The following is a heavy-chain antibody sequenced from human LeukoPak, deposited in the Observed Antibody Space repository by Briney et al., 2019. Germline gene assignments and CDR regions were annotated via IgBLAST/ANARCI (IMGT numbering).Heavy chain of an antibody. CDR1: GGSISSYY. Sequence: SETLSLTCTVSGGSISSYYWSWIRQPPGKGLEWIGYTYSSGSTNYNPSLKSRVTISVDTSKNQFSLKLSSVTAADTAVYYCARGYSYYFESWGQGTLVTVSS. CDR3: ARGYSYYFES. CDR2: TYSSGST. V-gene: IGHV4-59*01. D-gene: IGHD5-18*01. J-gene: IGHJ4*02.